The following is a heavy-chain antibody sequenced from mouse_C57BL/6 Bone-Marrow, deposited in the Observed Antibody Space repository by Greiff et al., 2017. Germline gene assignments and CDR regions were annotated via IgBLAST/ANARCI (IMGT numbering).Heavy chain of an antibody. CDR3: ARNERFAY. Sequence: QVQLQQSGAELARPGASVKLSCKASGYTFTSYGISWVKQRSGPGLEWIGEIYPRSGNTYYNEKFKGKSTLTADKKSSTAYMELRSLTSEDSAVYFCARNERFAYWGQVTLVTVSA. CDR1: GYTFTSYG. V-gene: IGHV1-81*01. CDR2: IYPRSGNT. J-gene: IGHJ3*01.